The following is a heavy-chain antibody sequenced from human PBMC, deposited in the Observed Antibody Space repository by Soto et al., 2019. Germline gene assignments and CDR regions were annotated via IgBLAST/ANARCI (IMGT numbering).Heavy chain of an antibody. CDR3: ARQPYDILPGYSSYNWFDP. V-gene: IGHV4-39*01. D-gene: IGHD3-9*01. CDR1: GGSISSSSYY. CDR2: IYYSGST. J-gene: IGHJ5*02. Sequence: QLQLQESGPGLVKPSETLSLTCTVSGGSISSSSYYWGWIRQPPGKGLEWIGSIYYSGSTYYNPSPERRVTIPVYTSQNQFSLKLSSVTAADTAVYYCARQPYDILPGYSSYNWFDPWGQGTLVTVSS.